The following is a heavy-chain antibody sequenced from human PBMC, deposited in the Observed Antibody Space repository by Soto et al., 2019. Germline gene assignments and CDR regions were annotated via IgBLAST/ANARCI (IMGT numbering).Heavy chain of an antibody. J-gene: IGHJ4*02. CDR3: ASSLLVGYGLEGESD. CDR1: GYTFTSYG. D-gene: IGHD5-18*01. CDR2: ISAYNGNT. V-gene: IGHV1-18*01. Sequence: QVQLVQSGAEVKKPGASVKVSCKASGYTFTSYGISWVRQAPGQGLEWMGWISAYNGNTNYAQKLQGRFTMTTDTSTSTAYMELRSLRSDDTAVYYWASSLLVGYGLEGESDWGQGTLVTVSS.